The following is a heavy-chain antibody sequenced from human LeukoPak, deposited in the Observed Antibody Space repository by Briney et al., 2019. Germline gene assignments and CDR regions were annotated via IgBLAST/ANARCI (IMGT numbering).Heavy chain of an antibody. V-gene: IGHV4-59*08. CDR2: IYYSGST. D-gene: IGHD6-19*01. Sequence: SETLSLTCTVSGGSISSYYWSWIRQPPGKGLEWIGYIYYSGSTNYNPSLKSRVTISVDTSKNQFSLKLSSVTAADTAVYYCARLGYSSDSDAFDIWGQGTMVTVSS. CDR3: ARLGYSSDSDAFDI. J-gene: IGHJ3*02. CDR1: GGSISSYY.